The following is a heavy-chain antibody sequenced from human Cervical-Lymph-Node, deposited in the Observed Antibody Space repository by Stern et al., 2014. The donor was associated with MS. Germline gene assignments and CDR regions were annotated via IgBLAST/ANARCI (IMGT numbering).Heavy chain of an antibody. J-gene: IGHJ4*02. CDR3: ARGSREVLLPRFYFDY. V-gene: IGHV4-31*03. CDR1: GGSISSGNYY. D-gene: IGHD3-3*01. CDR2: LYHSGSP. Sequence: VQLEESGPGLVKPSQTLSLTCTVSGGSISSGNYYWSWICQHPGKGLEWIGSLYHSGSPYYNPPLKSRVTTSIDTSKNQFSLKLSSVTAADTAVYYCARGSREVLLPRFYFDYWGQGTLVTVSS.